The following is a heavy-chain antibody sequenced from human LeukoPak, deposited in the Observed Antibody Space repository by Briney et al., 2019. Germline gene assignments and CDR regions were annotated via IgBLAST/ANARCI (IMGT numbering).Heavy chain of an antibody. CDR2: IRYDGHDK. J-gene: IGHJ4*02. CDR3: VRDGNNYRLDY. D-gene: IGHD5-24*01. V-gene: IGHV3-30*02. CDR1: EYSFSSYG. Sequence: GGSLRLSCAASEYSFSSYGMHWVRQAPGKGPEWVAFIRYDGHDKHYADSVKGRFTISRDNPKNTLYLQLDSLRDEDTAMYYCVRDGNNYRLDYWGQGTLVTVSS.